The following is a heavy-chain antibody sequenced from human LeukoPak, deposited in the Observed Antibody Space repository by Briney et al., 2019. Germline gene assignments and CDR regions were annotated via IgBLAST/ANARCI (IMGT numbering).Heavy chain of an antibody. J-gene: IGHJ5*02. CDR3: ARDPHGYSSSSNWFDP. CDR2: ISSNGSTI. V-gene: IGHV3-48*03. Sequence: PGGSLRLSCAASGFTFSSYEMNWVRQAPGKGLEWVSYISSNGSTIYYADSVKGRFTISRDNAKNSLYLQMNSLRAEDTAVYYCARDPHGYSSSSNWFDPWGQGTLVTVSS. D-gene: IGHD6-13*01. CDR1: GFTFSSYE.